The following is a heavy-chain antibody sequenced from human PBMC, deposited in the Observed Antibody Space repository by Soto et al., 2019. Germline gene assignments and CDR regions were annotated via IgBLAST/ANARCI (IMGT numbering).Heavy chain of an antibody. CDR2: IWYDGSKK. Sequence: PGGSLRLSCAASGFTFSSFGMHWVRQAPGKGLEWVSLIWYDGSKKSYGDSVKGRFTISRDNSRNTVYLQMDSLRADDTAVYYCARDASYYSLWSGYYPSRNGMDVWGQGTTVTVSS. V-gene: IGHV3-33*01. CDR1: GFTFSSFG. J-gene: IGHJ6*02. CDR3: ARDASYYSLWSGYYPSRNGMDV. D-gene: IGHD3-3*01.